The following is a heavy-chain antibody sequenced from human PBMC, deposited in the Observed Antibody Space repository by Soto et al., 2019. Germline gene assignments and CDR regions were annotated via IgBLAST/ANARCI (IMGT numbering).Heavy chain of an antibody. CDR3: ARYFDCLSRFDY. CDR1: GFTFSSYA. V-gene: IGHV3-23*01. Sequence: PGGSLRLSCAASGFTFSSYAMSWVRQAPGKGLEWVSAISGSGGSTYYADSVKGRFTISRDNSKNTLYLQMNSLRAEDTAVYYCARYFDCLSRFDYWGQGTLVTVSS. J-gene: IGHJ4*02. CDR2: ISGSGGST. D-gene: IGHD3-9*01.